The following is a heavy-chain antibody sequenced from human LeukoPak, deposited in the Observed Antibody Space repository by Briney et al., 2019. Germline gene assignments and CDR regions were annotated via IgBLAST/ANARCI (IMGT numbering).Heavy chain of an antibody. CDR3: AKDRPYCSSTSCYAMGWLARTQTHYYYYGMDV. D-gene: IGHD2-2*01. V-gene: IGHV3-23*01. CDR1: GFTFSSYA. Sequence: GGSLRLSCAASGFTFSSYAMSWVRQAPGKGLEWVSAISGSGGSTYYADSVKGRFTISRDNSKNTLYLQMNSLRAEDTAVYYCAKDRPYCSSTSCYAMGWLARTQTHYYYYGMDVWGKGTTVTVSS. J-gene: IGHJ6*04. CDR2: ISGSGGST.